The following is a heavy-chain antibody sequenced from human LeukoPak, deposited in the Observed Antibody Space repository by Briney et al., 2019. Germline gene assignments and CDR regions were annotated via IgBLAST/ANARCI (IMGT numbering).Heavy chain of an antibody. CDR1: GYSISSGYY. CDR3: ARHKDYYYSYMDV. J-gene: IGHJ6*03. Sequence: SETLSLTCTVSGYSISSGYYWGWIRQPPGKGLEWIGSIYHSGSTYYNPSLKSRVTTSVDTSKNQFSLKLSSVTAADTAVYYCARHKDYYYSYMDVWGKGTTVTISS. CDR2: IYHSGST. V-gene: IGHV4-38-2*02.